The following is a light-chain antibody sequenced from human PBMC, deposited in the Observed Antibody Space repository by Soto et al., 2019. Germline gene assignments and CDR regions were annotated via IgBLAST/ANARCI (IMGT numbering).Light chain of an antibody. J-gene: IGKJ1*01. CDR2: GAS. Sequence: DIQMTQSPSSLSASVGDRVTISCRASQTITTYLNWYQQKPGKAPQFLIYGASILQSGVPSRFSGSGSGTDFTLTISSLQPDDFATYHCQQNHSTSWTFGQGTKVEIK. CDR3: QQNHSTSWT. V-gene: IGKV1-39*01. CDR1: QTITTY.